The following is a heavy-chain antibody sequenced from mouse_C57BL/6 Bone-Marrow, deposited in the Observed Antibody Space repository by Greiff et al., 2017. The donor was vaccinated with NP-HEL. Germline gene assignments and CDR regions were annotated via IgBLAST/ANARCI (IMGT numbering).Heavy chain of an antibody. J-gene: IGHJ3*01. CDR3: AGYYGSRAY. CDR2: INPGSGGT. D-gene: IGHD1-1*01. Sequence: QVQLQQSGAELVRPGTSVKVSCKASGYAFTNYLIEWVKQRPGQGLEWIGVINPGSGGTNYNEKFKGKATLTADKSSSTAYMQLSSLTSEDSAVYFCAGYYGSRAYWGQGTLVTVSA. CDR1: GYAFTNYL. V-gene: IGHV1-54*01.